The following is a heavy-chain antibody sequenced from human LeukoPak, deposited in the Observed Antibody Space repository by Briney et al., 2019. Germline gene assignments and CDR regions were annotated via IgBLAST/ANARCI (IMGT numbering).Heavy chain of an antibody. CDR2: IYTSGST. D-gene: IGHD4-11*01. Sequence: TSETLSLTCTVSGGSISSGSYYWSWIRQPAGKGLEWIGRIYTSGSTNYNPSLKSRVTISVDTSKNQFSLKLSSVTAADTAVYYCARDRHDYKGTYYYYMDVWGKGTTVTVSS. J-gene: IGHJ6*03. CDR3: ARDRHDYKGTYYYYMDV. CDR1: GGSISSGSYY. V-gene: IGHV4-61*02.